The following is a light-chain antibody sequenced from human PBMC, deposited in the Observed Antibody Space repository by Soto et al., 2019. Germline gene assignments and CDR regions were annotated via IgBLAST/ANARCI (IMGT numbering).Light chain of an antibody. J-gene: IGKJ2*01. V-gene: IGKV1-33*01. CDR1: QDITNH. CDR2: DAS. Sequence: DIQMTQSPSSLSASVGDRVTITCQASQDITNHLNWYQQKPGKAPKLLIYDASNLETGVPSRFSGSGSGTDFTFTISSLQPEDIATYYCQHYDNFPYTFGQGTKVEIK. CDR3: QHYDNFPYT.